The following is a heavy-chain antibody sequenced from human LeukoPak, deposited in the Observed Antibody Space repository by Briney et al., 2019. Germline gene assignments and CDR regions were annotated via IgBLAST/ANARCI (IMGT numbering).Heavy chain of an antibody. V-gene: IGHV3-30*04. CDR2: ISYDGSNK. D-gene: IGHD3-10*01. J-gene: IGHJ4*02. CDR3: AKGSYYGSGSSYYFDY. Sequence: GGSLRLSCAASGFTFSSYAMHWVRQAPGKGLEWVAVISYDGSNKYYADSVKGRFTISRDNSKNTLYLQMNSLRAEDTAVYYCAKGSYYGSGSSYYFDYWGQGTLVTVSS. CDR1: GFTFSSYA.